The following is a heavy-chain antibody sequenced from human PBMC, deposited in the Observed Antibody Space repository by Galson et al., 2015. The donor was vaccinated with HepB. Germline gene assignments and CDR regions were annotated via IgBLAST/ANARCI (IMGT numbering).Heavy chain of an antibody. D-gene: IGHD2-15*01. CDR3: AREDRNTFIVSFDY. J-gene: IGHJ4*02. CDR2: IWKDGTNK. Sequence: SLRLSCAASGFTFSSFAMNWVRQAPGKGLEWVALIWKDGTNKYYADSVRGRFSISRDNSKNVLHLQMSSLRDEDTAIYFCAREDRNTFIVSFDYWGQGARVTVSS. V-gene: IGHV3-33*08. CDR1: GFTFSSFA.